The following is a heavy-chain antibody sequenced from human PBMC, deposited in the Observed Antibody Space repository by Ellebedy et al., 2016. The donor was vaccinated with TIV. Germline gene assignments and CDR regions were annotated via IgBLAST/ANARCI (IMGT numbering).Heavy chain of an antibody. CDR3: ATDGSYGDYRSPAHAFEK. D-gene: IGHD4-17*01. CDR2: INQGGSVK. J-gene: IGHJ3*02. CDR1: GFSFTSYW. Sequence: GGSLRLSCAVSGFSFTSYWMSWVRQAPGKGLEWVANINQGGSVKYYVDSVRGRFTISRDNAKNSLYLHMNSLRADDTGVYYCATDGSYGDYRSPAHAFEKWGQGTMVIVSS. V-gene: IGHV3-7*01.